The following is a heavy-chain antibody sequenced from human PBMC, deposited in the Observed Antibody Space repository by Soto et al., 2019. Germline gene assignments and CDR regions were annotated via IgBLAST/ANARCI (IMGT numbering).Heavy chain of an antibody. J-gene: IGHJ3*02. D-gene: IGHD2-15*01. CDR2: IYYSGST. V-gene: IGHV4-59*01. CDR3: ARGSGGSSWDAFYI. Sequence: PSETLSLTCTVSGGSISSYYWSWIRQPPGKGLEWIGYIYYSGSTNYNPSLKSRVTISVDTSKNQFSLKLSSVTAADTAVYYCARGSGGSSWDAFYIWGQGTMVTVSS. CDR1: GGSISSYY.